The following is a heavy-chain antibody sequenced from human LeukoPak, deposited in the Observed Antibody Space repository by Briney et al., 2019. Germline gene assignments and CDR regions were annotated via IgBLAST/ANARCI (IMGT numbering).Heavy chain of an antibody. D-gene: IGHD3/OR15-3a*01. V-gene: IGHV3-15*01. CDR1: GFTFSNAW. CDR3: TTARTVWAGDY. J-gene: IGHJ4*02. Sequence: TSGGSLRLSCAASGFTFSNAWMSWVRQAPGKGLEWVGRIKSKTDGGTTDYAAPVKGRFTISRDDSKNTLYLQMNSLKTEDTAVYYCTTARTVWAGDYWGQGTLVTVSS. CDR2: IKSKTDGGTT.